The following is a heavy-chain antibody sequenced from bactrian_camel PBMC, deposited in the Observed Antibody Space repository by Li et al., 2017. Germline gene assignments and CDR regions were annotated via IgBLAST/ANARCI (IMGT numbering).Heavy chain of an antibody. J-gene: IGHJ6*01. D-gene: IGHD6*01. CDR2: ITTQRGVT. V-gene: IGHV3S54*01. CDR3: AVANGISPPVWVQNPFGN. CDR1: GQTYRIHS. Sequence: HVQLVESGGGSVQAGGSLRLSCTASGQTYRIHSMAWFRQSPGRERGGVAAITTQRGVTFYADSVKGRFTISRGIDLKTLFLLMTNLKPDDTAMYYCAVANGISPPVWVQNPFGNRGQGTQVTVS.